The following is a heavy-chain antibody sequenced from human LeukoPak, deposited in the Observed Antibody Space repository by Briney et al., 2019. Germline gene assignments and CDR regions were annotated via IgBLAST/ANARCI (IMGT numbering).Heavy chain of an antibody. CDR1: GGSVSSGSYY. V-gene: IGHV4-61*01. CDR2: IYYSGST. Sequence: SETLSLTCAVSGGSVSSGSYYWSWIRQPPGKGLEWIGYIYYSGSTNYNPSLKSRVTISVDTSKNQFSLKLSSVTAADTAVYYCARDSSGSYPAPGQFDYWGQGTLVTVSS. J-gene: IGHJ4*02. D-gene: IGHD1-26*01. CDR3: ARDSSGSYPAPGQFDY.